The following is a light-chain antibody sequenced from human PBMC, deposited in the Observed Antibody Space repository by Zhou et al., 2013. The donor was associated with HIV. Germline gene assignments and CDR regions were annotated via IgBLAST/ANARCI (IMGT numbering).Light chain of an antibody. CDR2: AAS. J-gene: IGKJ1*01. CDR1: QTIGTY. Sequence: DVQMTQSPSTLAASVGDSVTISCRASQTIGTYVNWYQQKPGKAPKSLIYAASSLQTGVPSRFSGSGSGTDFSLTISSLQPEDSATYYCQQANSFPWTFGQGTRVEIK. V-gene: IGKV1-39*01. CDR3: QQANSFPWT.